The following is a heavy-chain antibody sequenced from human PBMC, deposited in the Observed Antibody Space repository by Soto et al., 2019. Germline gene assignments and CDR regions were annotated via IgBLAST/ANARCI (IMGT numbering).Heavy chain of an antibody. Sequence: EVQLLESGGGLVQPGRSLRLSCAASGFTFSNYAMSWVRQAPGQGLDWVSAISGSGGTTYYADSVKGRFTISRDNSKNTLILQMNSMRAEDAGVYFCAKFFVETGSNSGWPLCFHYWGQGTLVTVSS. CDR3: AKFFVETGSNSGWPLCFHY. CDR1: GFTFSNYA. D-gene: IGHD6-25*01. V-gene: IGHV3-23*01. J-gene: IGHJ4*02. CDR2: ISGSGGTT.